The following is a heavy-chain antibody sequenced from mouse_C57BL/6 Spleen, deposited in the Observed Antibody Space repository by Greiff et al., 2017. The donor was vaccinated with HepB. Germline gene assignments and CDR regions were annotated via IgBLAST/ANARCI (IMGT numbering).Heavy chain of an antibody. J-gene: IGHJ4*01. V-gene: IGHV1-81*01. CDR1: GYTFTSYG. CDR3: AGDGEIYYAMDY. CDR2: IYPRSGNT. Sequence: QVHVKQSGAELARPGASVKLSCKASGYTFTSYGISWVKQRTGQGLEWIGEIYPRSGNTYYNEKFKGKATLTADKSSSTAYMELRSLTSEDSAVYFCAGDGEIYYAMDYWGQGTSVTVSS. D-gene: IGHD2-13*01.